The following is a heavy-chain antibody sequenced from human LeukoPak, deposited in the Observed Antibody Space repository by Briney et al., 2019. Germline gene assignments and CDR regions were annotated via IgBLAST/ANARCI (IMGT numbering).Heavy chain of an antibody. Sequence: ASVKVSCKASGYTFTSYGISWVRQAPGQGLEWMGWISAYNGDTSYPQKVQGRVTMTTDTSTNTAYMDLRSLTSDDTAMYYCVRRSQCNWTSCSKGGGFDIWGQGTMVTVSS. V-gene: IGHV1-18*01. D-gene: IGHD2-2*01. CDR1: GYTFTSYG. CDR2: ISAYNGDT. J-gene: IGHJ3*02. CDR3: VRRSQCNWTSCSKGGGFDI.